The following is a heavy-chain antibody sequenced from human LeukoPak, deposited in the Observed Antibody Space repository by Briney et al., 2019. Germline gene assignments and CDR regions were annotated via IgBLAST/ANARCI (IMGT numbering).Heavy chain of an antibody. D-gene: IGHD6-19*01. CDR1: GYSFINYG. Sequence: ASVKVSCKASGYSFINYGISWVRQAPGQGLEWMGWISVNNGDTNFAQKLQGRVTMTTDTSTSTAYMELRSLRSDDPAVYYCAREGYTSGFPFDIWGQGTMVTVSS. CDR2: ISVNNGDT. V-gene: IGHV1-18*01. CDR3: AREGYTSGFPFDI. J-gene: IGHJ3*02.